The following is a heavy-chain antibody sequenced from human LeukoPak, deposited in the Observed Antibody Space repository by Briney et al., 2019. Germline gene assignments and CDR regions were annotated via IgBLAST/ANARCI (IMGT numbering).Heavy chain of an antibody. Sequence: SETLSLTCTVSGGSISSYYWSWIRQPAGKGLEWIGRIYTSGSTNCNPSLKSRVTMSIDTSKNQFSLKLSSVTAADTAVYYCAREPYSGSIDYWGQGTLVTVSS. D-gene: IGHD1-26*01. CDR3: AREPYSGSIDY. CDR2: IYTSGST. V-gene: IGHV4-4*07. CDR1: GGSISSYY. J-gene: IGHJ4*02.